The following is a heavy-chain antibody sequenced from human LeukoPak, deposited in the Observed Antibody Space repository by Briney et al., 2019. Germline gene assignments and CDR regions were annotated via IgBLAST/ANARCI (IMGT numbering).Heavy chain of an antibody. V-gene: IGHV4-39*01. CDR1: GGSISSSSYY. Sequence: PSETLSLTCTVSGGSISSSSYYWGWIRQPPGKGLEWIGSIYYSGSTYYNPSLKSRVTISVDTSTNQFSLKLSSVTAADTAVYYCARLGYCSGGSCLDYFDYWGQGTLVTVSS. J-gene: IGHJ4*02. CDR2: IYYSGST. D-gene: IGHD2-15*01. CDR3: ARLGYCSGGSCLDYFDY.